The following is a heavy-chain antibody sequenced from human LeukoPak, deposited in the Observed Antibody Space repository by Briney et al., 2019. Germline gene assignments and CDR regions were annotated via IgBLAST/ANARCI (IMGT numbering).Heavy chain of an antibody. D-gene: IGHD2-2*02. Sequence: GGSLRLSCAASGFTFSDYFMSWIRQAPGKGLEWVAYITSSDSSVYYADSVQGRFTISRDNAKNTLYLEMNRLRAEDTAVYYCARDNTYMFDYWGQGTQVTVSS. CDR2: ITSSDSSV. V-gene: IGHV3-11*04. J-gene: IGHJ4*02. CDR3: ARDNTYMFDY. CDR1: GFTFSDYF.